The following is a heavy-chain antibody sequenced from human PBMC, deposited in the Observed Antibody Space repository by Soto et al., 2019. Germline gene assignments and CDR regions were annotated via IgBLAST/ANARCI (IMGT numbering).Heavy chain of an antibody. Sequence: EVQLVESGGGLVQPGGSLRLSCAASGFTFSSYWMSWVRQAPGKGLEWVANIKQDGSEKKYVDSVKGRFTISRDNAKNSLYLQMNSLRAEDTAVYYCARDTWNDVRPIDYWGQGTQVTVSS. J-gene: IGHJ4*02. D-gene: IGHD1-1*01. CDR2: IKQDGSEK. CDR1: GFTFSSYW. V-gene: IGHV3-7*01. CDR3: ARDTWNDVRPIDY.